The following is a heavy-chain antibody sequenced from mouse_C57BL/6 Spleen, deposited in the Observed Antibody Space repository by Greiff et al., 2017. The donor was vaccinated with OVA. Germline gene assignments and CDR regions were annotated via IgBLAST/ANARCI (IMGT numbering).Heavy chain of an antibody. D-gene: IGHD2-12*01. V-gene: IGHV1-85*01. CDR3: ARGDDGAWFAY. Sequence: QVQLQQSGPELVKPGASVKLSCKASGYTFTSYDINWVKQRPGQGLEWIGWIYPRDGSTKYNETFKGKATLTVDTSSSTAYMELHSLTSEDSAVYFCARGDDGAWFAYWGQGTLVTVSA. CDR2: IYPRDGST. J-gene: IGHJ3*01. CDR1: GYTFTSYD.